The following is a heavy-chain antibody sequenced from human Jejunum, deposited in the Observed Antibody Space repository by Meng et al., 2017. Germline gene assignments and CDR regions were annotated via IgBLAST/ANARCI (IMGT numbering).Heavy chain of an antibody. CDR3: VEEGVVIRDY. J-gene: IGHJ4*01. CDR1: GFTFSSNW. CDR2: ISSDGSNT. Sequence: ESLKISCAASGFTFSSNWMHWVRQAPGKGLVWVSRISSDGSNTIYADSVKGRFTVSRDNAKNTLYLQMNSLRAEDTALYYFVEEGVVIRDYWGRGTLVTVSS. D-gene: IGHD3-10*01. V-gene: IGHV3-74*01.